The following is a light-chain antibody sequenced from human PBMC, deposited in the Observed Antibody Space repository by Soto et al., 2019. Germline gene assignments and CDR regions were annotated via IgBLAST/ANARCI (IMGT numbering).Light chain of an antibody. Sequence: EILLTQSPCTLALSPGERATLSCRASQSVSSSYLAWYQQKPGHAPRILIYGASSRATGIPDRFSGSGSGTDFTLTIRRLEHEDFAVYYCQQYETFGQGTKVDIK. CDR1: QSVSSSY. V-gene: IGKV3-20*01. CDR2: GAS. J-gene: IGKJ1*01. CDR3: QQYET.